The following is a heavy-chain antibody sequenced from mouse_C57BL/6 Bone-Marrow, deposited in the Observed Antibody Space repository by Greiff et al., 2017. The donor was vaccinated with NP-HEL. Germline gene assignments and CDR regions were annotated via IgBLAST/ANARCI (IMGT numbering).Heavy chain of an antibody. D-gene: IGHD2-1*01. Sequence: QVQLKQSGAELARPGASVKMSCKASGYTFTSYTMHWVKQRPGQGLEWIGYINPSSGYTKYNQKFKDKATLTEDKSSSTAYMQLSSLTSEDSAVYYGARRWYHDYWGQGTTLTVSS. CDR1: GYTFTSYT. CDR2: INPSSGYT. V-gene: IGHV1-4*01. CDR3: ARRWYHDY. J-gene: IGHJ2*01.